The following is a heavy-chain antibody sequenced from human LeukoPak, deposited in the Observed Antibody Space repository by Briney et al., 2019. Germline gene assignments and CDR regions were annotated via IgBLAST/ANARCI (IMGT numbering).Heavy chain of an antibody. D-gene: IGHD6-19*01. V-gene: IGHV1-2*02. CDR1: GYTFTGYY. CDR2: INPNSGGT. CDR3: ARDPGALAVAGPPIDY. Sequence: ASVKVSCKASGYTFTGYYMHWMRQAPGQGLEWMGWINPNSGGTNYAQKFQGRVTMTRDTSISTAYMELSRLRSDDTAVYYCARDPGALAVAGPPIDYWGQGTLVTVSS. J-gene: IGHJ4*02.